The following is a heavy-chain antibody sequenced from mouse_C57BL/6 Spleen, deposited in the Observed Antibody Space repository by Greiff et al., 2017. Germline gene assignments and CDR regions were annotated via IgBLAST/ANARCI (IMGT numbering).Heavy chain of an antibody. Sequence: EVKLQESGPELVKPGASVKISCKASGYSFTGYYMNWVKQSPEKSLEWIGEINPSTGGTTYNQKFKAKATLTVDKSSSTAYMQLKSLTSEDSAVYYCARLSYYYGSSYDYFDYWGQGTTLTVSS. CDR1: GYSFTGYY. CDR2: INPSTGGT. D-gene: IGHD1-1*01. CDR3: ARLSYYYGSSYDYFDY. V-gene: IGHV1-42*01. J-gene: IGHJ2*01.